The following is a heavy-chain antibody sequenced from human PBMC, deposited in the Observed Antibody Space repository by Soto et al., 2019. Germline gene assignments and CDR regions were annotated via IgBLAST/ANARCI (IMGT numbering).Heavy chain of an antibody. CDR2: IIPIFGTA. CDR3: ARDARGSGYPGPADY. D-gene: IGHD5-12*01. Sequence: GASVKVSCKASGCTFSSYAISWVRQAPGQGLEWMGGIIPIFGTANYAQKFQGRVTITADESTSTAYMELSSLRSEDTAVYYCARDARGSGYPGPADYWAQGTLVTVSS. CDR1: GCTFSSYA. V-gene: IGHV1-69*13. J-gene: IGHJ4*02.